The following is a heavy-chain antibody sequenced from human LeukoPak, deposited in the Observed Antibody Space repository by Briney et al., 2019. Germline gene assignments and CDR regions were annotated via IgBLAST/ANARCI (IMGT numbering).Heavy chain of an antibody. J-gene: IGHJ4*02. V-gene: IGHV3-74*01. CDR2: IKSDVSKT. CDR3: TAIRPDY. CDR1: GYSFSTDW. D-gene: IGHD2-21*02. Sequence: GGSLRLSCAASGYSFSTDWMHWVRHAPGKGLVWVARIKSDVSKTDYAASVKGRLTISRDDANNILYLQMNSLRVDDTAVYYCTAIRPDYWGQGTVVTVSS.